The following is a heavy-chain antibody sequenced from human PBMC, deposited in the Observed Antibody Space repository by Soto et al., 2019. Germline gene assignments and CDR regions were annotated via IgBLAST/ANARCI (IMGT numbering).Heavy chain of an antibody. Sequence: QVHLQESGPGLVKPLETLSLTCTVSGGSMRNVYWSWIRQPPGKRLEWIGFIFHSGNAKYNPSLKSRVAISIDTSKGQFSLSLDSVTAADTAVYFCARAHAPTLPFDYWGLGTLVTVSS. V-gene: IGHV4-59*01. CDR2: IFHSGNA. D-gene: IGHD2-15*01. CDR1: GGSMRNVY. CDR3: ARAHAPTLPFDY. J-gene: IGHJ4*01.